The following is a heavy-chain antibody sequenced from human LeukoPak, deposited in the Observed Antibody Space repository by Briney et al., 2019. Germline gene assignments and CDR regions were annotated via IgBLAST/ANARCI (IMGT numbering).Heavy chain of an antibody. D-gene: IGHD1-14*01. J-gene: IGHJ4*02. CDR2: IGPTGTDR. CDR1: GFTFSSCG. CDR3: ATETIARHYDY. V-gene: IGHV3-21*01. Sequence: GGSLRLSCAASGFTFSSCGFNWVRQAPGKGLEWVSSIGPTGTDRYYADSVRGRFTISRDNAKNSMYLQMDSLRDEDTAVYYCATETIARHYDYWGQGTLLTVSS.